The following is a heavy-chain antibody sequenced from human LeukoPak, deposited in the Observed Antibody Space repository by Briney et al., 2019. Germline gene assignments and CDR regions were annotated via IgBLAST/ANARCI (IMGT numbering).Heavy chain of an antibody. D-gene: IGHD3-9*01. CDR1: GFIFSRYA. CDR2: ISKNTVDT. J-gene: IGHJ4*02. V-gene: IGHV3-23*01. Sequence: GGSLRLSCTGSGFIFSRYAVSWVRQAPGKGLEWVSAISKNTVDTYYADSVKGRLTISRDSSKNTVYLQMNSLRAEDTAVYYCVRDMEPLRYFDTSGQGTLVAVSS. CDR3: VRDMEPLRYFDT.